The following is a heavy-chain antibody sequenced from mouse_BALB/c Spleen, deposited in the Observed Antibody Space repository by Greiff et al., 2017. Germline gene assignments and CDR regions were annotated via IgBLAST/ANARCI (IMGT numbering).Heavy chain of an antibody. D-gene: IGHD2-14*01. CDR3: ARSGDYRYDYFDY. CDR2: IYPGDGDT. V-gene: IGHV1-87*01. Sequence: QVQLQQSGAELARPGASVKLSCKASGYTFTSYWMQWVKQRPGQGLEWIGAIYPGDGDTRYTQKFKGKATLTADKSSSTAYMQLSSLASEDSAVYYCARSGDYRYDYFDYGGQGTTLTVSA. J-gene: IGHJ2*01. CDR1: GYTFTSYW.